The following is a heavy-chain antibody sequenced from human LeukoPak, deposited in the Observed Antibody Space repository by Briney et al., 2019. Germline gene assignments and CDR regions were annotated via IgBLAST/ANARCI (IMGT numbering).Heavy chain of an antibody. J-gene: IGHJ1*01. CDR3: ARRPPYYYYSSGYSSPCSQH. CDR1: GGSISSGSYY. CDR2: IYTSGST. D-gene: IGHD3-22*01. V-gene: IGHV4-61*02. Sequence: SETLSLTCTVAGGSISSGSYYWSWIRQPAGKGLEWLGRIYTSGSTNYNPSLKSRRIISVDTTKNQFSVKLSSVTAADTAVYSCARRPPYYYYSSGYSSPCSQHSRQGTLVTLPS.